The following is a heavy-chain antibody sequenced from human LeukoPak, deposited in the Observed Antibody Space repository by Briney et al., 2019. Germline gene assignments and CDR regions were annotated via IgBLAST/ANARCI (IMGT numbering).Heavy chain of an antibody. D-gene: IGHD5-24*01. CDR2: IYYSGST. V-gene: IGHV4-59*01. CDR1: GDSISSYY. J-gene: IGHJ3*02. Sequence: PSETLSLTCTVSGDSISSYYWSWIRQPPGKGLEWIGYIYYSGSTNYNPSLKSRVTISVDTSKNQFSLKLSSVTAADTAVYYCARRDLRSDAFDIWGQGTMVTVSS. CDR3: ARRDLRSDAFDI.